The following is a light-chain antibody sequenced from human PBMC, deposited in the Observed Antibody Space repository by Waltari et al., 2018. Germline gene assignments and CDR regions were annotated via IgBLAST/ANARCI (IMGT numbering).Light chain of an antibody. J-gene: IGLJ2*01. V-gene: IGLV1-44*01. CDR3: AAWDDCLNVVV. CDR1: SPKIGSNT. Sequence: QSVLTQPPSASGTPGQRVTISCSGSSPKIGSNTVNWYQQLPGTAPNILIYSHNLRPSGVPYRFSGSNAGSSASLAFSWLPSEDEADYYCAAWDDCLNVVVFGGGTKLTVL. CDR2: SHN.